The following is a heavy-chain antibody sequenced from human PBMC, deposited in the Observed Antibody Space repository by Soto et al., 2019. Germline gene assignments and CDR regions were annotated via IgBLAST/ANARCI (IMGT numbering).Heavy chain of an antibody. D-gene: IGHD6-13*01. CDR3: ARGLTPYPSSWFGYYFDY. V-gene: IGHV3-53*01. Sequence: GGSLRLSCAPSGVTVSSSYMSWVRQAPGKGLEWVSGIYSGGSTYYADSVRGRFTISRDNSKNTLYLQMTSLRDEDTAVYYCARGLTPYPSSWFGYYFDYWDQGTLVTVSS. CDR2: IYSGGST. CDR1: GVTVSSSY. J-gene: IGHJ4*02.